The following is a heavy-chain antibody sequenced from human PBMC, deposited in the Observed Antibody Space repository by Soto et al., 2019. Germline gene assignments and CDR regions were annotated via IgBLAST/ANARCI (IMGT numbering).Heavy chain of an antibody. D-gene: IGHD3-10*01. CDR3: ARNRGMVRGVIITAEYYYYYGMDV. Sequence: ASVKVSCKASGYTFTSYGISWVRQAPGQGLEWMGWISAYNGNTNYAQKLQGRVTMTTDTSTSTAYMELRSLRSDDTAVYYCARNRGMVRGVIITAEYYYYYGMDVWGQGTTVTVSS. CDR1: GYTFTSYG. CDR2: ISAYNGNT. J-gene: IGHJ6*02. V-gene: IGHV1-18*01.